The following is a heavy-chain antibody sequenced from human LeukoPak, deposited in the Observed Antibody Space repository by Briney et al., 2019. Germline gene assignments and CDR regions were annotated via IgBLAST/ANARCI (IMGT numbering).Heavy chain of an antibody. J-gene: IGHJ4*02. V-gene: IGHV3-23*01. CDR3: AKVGANGFASFDY. CDR2: ISGSGGTT. Sequence: PGGSLRLSCAASGFTFSSYGMSWVRQAPGKGLEWVSGISGSGGTTYYADSVKGRFTISRDNSKITLYLQMNSLRAEDTAVYYCAKVGANGFASFDYWGQGPLVPVSS. D-gene: IGHD3-10*01. CDR1: GFTFSSYG.